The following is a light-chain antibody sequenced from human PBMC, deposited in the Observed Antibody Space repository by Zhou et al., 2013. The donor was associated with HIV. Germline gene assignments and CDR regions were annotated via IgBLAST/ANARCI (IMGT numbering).Light chain of an antibody. J-gene: IGLJ2*01. CDR1: KLGDKY. CDR2: QDN. V-gene: IGLV3-1*01. CDR3: QAWDNSTAV. Sequence: SYELTQPPSVSVSPGQTASITCSGDKLGDKYACWYQQKPGQSPVLVIYQDNKRPSGIPERFSGSNPGNTATLTISGTQAMDEADYYCQAWDNSTAVFGGGTKLTVL.